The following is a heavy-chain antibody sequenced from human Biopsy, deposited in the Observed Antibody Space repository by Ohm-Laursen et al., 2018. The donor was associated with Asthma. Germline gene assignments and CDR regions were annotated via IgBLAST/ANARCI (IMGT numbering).Heavy chain of an antibody. Sequence: GILSLTCSIYALSVRDYYWTWVRQPPGKGLEWIGESDHRESTNINPTLKSRVTISKGTSAFNFSLKVRSVTATDTAIYYCAGGPEWSGLDVWGQGTTVTVSS. D-gene: IGHD3-3*01. CDR3: AGGPEWSGLDV. J-gene: IGHJ6*02. CDR2: SDHREST. V-gene: IGHV4-34*01. CDR1: ALSVRDYY.